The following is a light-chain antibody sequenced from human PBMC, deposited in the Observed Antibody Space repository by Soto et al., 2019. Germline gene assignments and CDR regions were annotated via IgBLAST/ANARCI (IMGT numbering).Light chain of an antibody. V-gene: IGKV3-15*01. Sequence: EIVMTQSPATLSVSPGERATLSCRASQSVSSNLAWYQQKPGQAPRLLIYDTSTRATDIPARFSGSGSGTEFTLTISSLKSEDFAFYYCHQYNNWPTWTFGQGTKVDIK. CDR2: DTS. J-gene: IGKJ1*01. CDR1: QSVSSN. CDR3: HQYNNWPTWT.